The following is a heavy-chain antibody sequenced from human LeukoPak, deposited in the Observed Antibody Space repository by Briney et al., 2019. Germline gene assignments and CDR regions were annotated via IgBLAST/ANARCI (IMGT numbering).Heavy chain of an antibody. V-gene: IGHV1-24*01. CDR2: FDPEDGET. J-gene: IGHJ4*02. CDR1: GYTLTELS. Sequence: ASVNVSFTVSGYTLTELSMHWVRQAPGKGLEWMGGFDPEDGETIYAQKFQGRVTMTEDTSTDTAYMELSSLRSEDTAVYYCASKSLYYWGQGTLVTVSS. CDR3: ASKSLYY.